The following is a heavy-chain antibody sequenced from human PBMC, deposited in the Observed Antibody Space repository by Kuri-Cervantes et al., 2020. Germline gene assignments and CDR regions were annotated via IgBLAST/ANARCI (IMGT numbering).Heavy chain of an antibody. Sequence: SLKISCAASGFTFDDYAMHWVRQAPGKGLEWVSGISWNSGSIGYADSVKGRFTISRDNAKNSLYLQMNSLRDEDTAVYYCARDLITFGGVIVKDWYFDLWGRGTLVTVSS. D-gene: IGHD3-16*02. V-gene: IGHV3-9*01. CDR1: GFTFDDYA. CDR2: ISWNSGSI. CDR3: ARDLITFGGVIVKDWYFDL. J-gene: IGHJ2*01.